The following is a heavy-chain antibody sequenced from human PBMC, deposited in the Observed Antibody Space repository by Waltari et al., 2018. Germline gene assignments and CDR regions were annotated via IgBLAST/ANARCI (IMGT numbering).Heavy chain of an antibody. CDR3: ARDPKRSGYYDY. CDR2: IYSSGST. D-gene: IGHD3-3*01. CDR1: NDSISTYY. J-gene: IGHJ4*02. V-gene: IGHV4-4*07. Sequence: QVRLQESGPGLVKPSQTLSLTCTVSNDSISTYYWSWIRQPAGKGLEWIGRIYSSGSTNYNPSSKSRFTMSIDTAKNQFSLKLSSVTAADTAVYYCARDPKRSGYYDYWGQGTLVSVSS.